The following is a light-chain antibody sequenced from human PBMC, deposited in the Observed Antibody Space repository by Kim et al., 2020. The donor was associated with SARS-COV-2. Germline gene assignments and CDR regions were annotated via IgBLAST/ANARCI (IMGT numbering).Light chain of an antibody. Sequence: AAVGDRVTIPCGENQRISNYLDWYQQKPENVHKRLIYAASTLQSGGPSQFSGCGYGTDLSLTNNSLQPEDVAPYYCQKYNSDPQTYAQGTKVEIK. CDR1: QRISNY. V-gene: IGKV1-27*01. J-gene: IGKJ1*01. CDR2: AAS. CDR3: QKYNSDPQT.